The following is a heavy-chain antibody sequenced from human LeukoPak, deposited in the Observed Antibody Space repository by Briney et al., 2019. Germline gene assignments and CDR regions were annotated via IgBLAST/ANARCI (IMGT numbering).Heavy chain of an antibody. V-gene: IGHV1-8*01. CDR2: MNPNSGNT. D-gene: IGHD3-22*01. CDR1: GYTFTSYD. J-gene: IGHJ4*02. CDR3: ARGHYYDSSGYHTIDY. Sequence: APVKVSCKASGYTFTSYDINWVRQATGQGLEWMGWMNPNSGNTGYAQKFQGRVTMTRNTSISTAYMELSSLRSEDTAVYYCARGHYYDSSGYHTIDYWGQGTLVTVSS.